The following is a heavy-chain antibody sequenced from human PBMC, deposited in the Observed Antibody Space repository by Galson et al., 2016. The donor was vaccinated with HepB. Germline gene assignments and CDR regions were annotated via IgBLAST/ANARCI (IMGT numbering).Heavy chain of an antibody. CDR2: INTGNGNT. CDR3: ARGSDHCDS. CDR1: GYTFTRYA. J-gene: IGHJ4*02. V-gene: IGHV1-3*04. Sequence: SVKVSCKASGYTFTRYAMLWVRQAPGQRLKWMGWINTGNGNTKYSQNFQGRVTFTRDTSASTAYMELSSLRSEDTAVYYCARGSDHCDSWGQGTLVTVSS.